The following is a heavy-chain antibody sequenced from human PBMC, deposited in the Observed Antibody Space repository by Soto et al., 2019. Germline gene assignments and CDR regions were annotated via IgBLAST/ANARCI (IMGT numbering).Heavy chain of an antibody. CDR3: ARSGRSLLDY. V-gene: IGHV4-30-4*01. CDR1: GASISGSDHY. Sequence: QVQLQESGPGLVKASQTLSLTCTVSGASISGSDHYWSWVRQPPGKGLEWIGHLSYTGNSFNPYYNPSLQSRLKMSLDTSKNQFSLKMTSVTAADTAVYFCARSGRSLLDYWGQGALVSVSS. D-gene: IGHD1-26*01. CDR2: LSYTGNSFNP. J-gene: IGHJ4*02.